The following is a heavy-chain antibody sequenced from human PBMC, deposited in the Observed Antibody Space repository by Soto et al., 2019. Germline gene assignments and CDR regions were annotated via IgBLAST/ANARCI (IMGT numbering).Heavy chain of an antibody. Sequence: ASVKVSCKASGYTFTSYDINWVLQATGQGLEWMGWMNPNSGNTGYAQKFQGRVTMTRNTSISTAYMELSSLRSEDTAVYYCARAGYDSSGYAFDIWGQGTMVTVSS. CDR1: GYTFTSYD. CDR3: ARAGYDSSGYAFDI. J-gene: IGHJ3*02. D-gene: IGHD3-22*01. CDR2: MNPNSGNT. V-gene: IGHV1-8*01.